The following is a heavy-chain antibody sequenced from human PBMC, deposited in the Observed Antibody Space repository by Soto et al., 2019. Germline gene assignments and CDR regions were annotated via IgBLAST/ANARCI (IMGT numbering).Heavy chain of an antibody. D-gene: IGHD3-9*01. V-gene: IGHV4-34*01. CDR2: INHSGST. CDR1: GGSFSGYY. Sequence: SETLSLTCAVYGGSFSGYYWSWIRQPPGKGLEWIGEINHSGSTNYNPSLKSRVTISVDTSKNQFSLKLSSVTAADTAVYYCARGSGATSNDILTGLFDYWGQGTLVTVSS. J-gene: IGHJ4*02. CDR3: ARGSGATSNDILTGLFDY.